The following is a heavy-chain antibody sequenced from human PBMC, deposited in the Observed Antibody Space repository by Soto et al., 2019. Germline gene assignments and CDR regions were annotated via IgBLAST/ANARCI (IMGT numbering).Heavy chain of an antibody. CDR1: GGSISSSNW. V-gene: IGHV4-4*02. Sequence: QVQLQESGPGLVKPSGTLSLTCAVSGGSISSSNWWSWVRQPPGEGLEWIGEIYHSGSTNYNPSLKSRVNKSVDKSNNQFSLKLSAVTAADKAVYYCARGLNQLPQGYAFDIWGQGTMVTVSS. J-gene: IGHJ3*02. CDR3: ARGLNQLPQGYAFDI. D-gene: IGHD2-2*01. CDR2: IYHSGST.